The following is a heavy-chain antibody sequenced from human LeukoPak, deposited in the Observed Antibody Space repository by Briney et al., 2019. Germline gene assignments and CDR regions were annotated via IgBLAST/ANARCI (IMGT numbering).Heavy chain of an antibody. CDR3: ARYSGPDYYDSSGYYRHYYFDY. D-gene: IGHD3-22*01. V-gene: IGHV3-43*01. CDR2: ISWDGDNT. J-gene: IGHJ4*02. CDR1: GFTFDDYT. Sequence: GGSLRLSCAASGFTFDDYTMHWVRQAPGKGLEWVSLISWDGDNTYYADSVKGRFTISRDNSKNTLYLQMNSLRAEDTAVYYCARYSGPDYYDSSGYYRHYYFDYWGQGTLVTVSS.